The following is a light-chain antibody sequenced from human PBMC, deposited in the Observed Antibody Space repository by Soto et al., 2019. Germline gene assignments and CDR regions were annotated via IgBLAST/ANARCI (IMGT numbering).Light chain of an antibody. Sequence: QSVLTQPPSASGSPGQSVTISCTGTSSDVGGYNYVSWYQQHPGQAPKLMIYEVSKRPSGVPDRFSGSKSGNTASLTVSGLQAEDEADYYCSSYAGSNNYVFGTGIKVTVL. CDR1: SSDVGGYNY. CDR3: SSYAGSNNYV. CDR2: EVS. J-gene: IGLJ1*01. V-gene: IGLV2-8*01.